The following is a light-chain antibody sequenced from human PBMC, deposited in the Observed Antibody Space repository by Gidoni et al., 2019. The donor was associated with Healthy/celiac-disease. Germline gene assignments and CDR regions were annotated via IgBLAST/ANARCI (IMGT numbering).Light chain of an antibody. CDR1: QSVSSSY. CDR2: GAS. Sequence: EIVLTQSPGTLPLSPGERATLSCRASQSVSSSYLAWYQQKPGQAPRLLIYGASSRAPGIPDRFSGSGSGTDFTLTISRLEPEDFAVYYCQQYGSSLYTFGQGTKLEIK. CDR3: QQYGSSLYT. J-gene: IGKJ2*01. V-gene: IGKV3-20*01.